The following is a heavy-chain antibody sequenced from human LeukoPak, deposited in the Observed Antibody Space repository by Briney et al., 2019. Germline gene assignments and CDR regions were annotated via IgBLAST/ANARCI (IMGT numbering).Heavy chain of an antibody. D-gene: IGHD5-18*01. CDR2: LRYDGSQK. CDR3: ARARSSYGYGDAFDI. J-gene: IGHJ3*02. Sequence: GGSLRLSCAASGFIFSTYGMHWVRQAPGKGLEWVAFLRYDGSQKYYADSVKGRFTISRDNPKNTLYLQLNSLRAEGTAVYYCARARSSYGYGDAFDIWGQGTMVTVSS. CDR1: GFIFSTYG. V-gene: IGHV3-30*02.